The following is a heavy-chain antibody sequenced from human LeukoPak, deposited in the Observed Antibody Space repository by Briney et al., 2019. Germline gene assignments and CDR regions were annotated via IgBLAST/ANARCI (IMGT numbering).Heavy chain of an antibody. CDR2: ISGSGGST. Sequence: GGSLRLSCAASGFTFSSYAMSWVRQAPGKGLEWVSAISGSGGSTYYADSVKGRFTISRDNSKNTLYLQMNSLRAEDTAVYYCAKVPSKLLTAAAGTAFDIWGQGTMVTVSS. CDR3: AKVPSKLLTAAAGTAFDI. CDR1: GFTFSSYA. D-gene: IGHD6-13*01. J-gene: IGHJ3*02. V-gene: IGHV3-23*01.